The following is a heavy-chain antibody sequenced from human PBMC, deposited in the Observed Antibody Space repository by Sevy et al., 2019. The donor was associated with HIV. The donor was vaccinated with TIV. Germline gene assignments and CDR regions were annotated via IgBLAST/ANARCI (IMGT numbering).Heavy chain of an antibody. CDR3: ANGDYYFDY. D-gene: IGHD2-21*02. CDR2: IWYDGINK. J-gene: IGHJ4*02. Sequence: GGSLRLSCAASGFTFSDYGIHWVRQAPGKGPEWVAVIWYDGINKYYVDSVKGRFTISRDNSKNTVYLHMNSLRAEDTAVYYCANGDYYFDYWGQGTLVTVSS. V-gene: IGHV3-30*02. CDR1: GFTFSDYG.